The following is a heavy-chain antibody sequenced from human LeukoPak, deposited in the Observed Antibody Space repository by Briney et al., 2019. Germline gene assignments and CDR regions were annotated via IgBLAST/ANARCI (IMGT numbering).Heavy chain of an antibody. J-gene: IGHJ6*02. CDR3: ARASLLWFGELLYYYYGMDV. CDR2: INHSGST. V-gene: IGHV4-34*01. Sequence: SETLSLTCAVYGGSFSGYYWSWIRQPPGKGLEWLGEINHSGSTNYNPSLKSRVTISVDTSKNQFSLKLSSVTAADTAVYYCARASLLWFGELLYYYYGMDVWGQGTTVTVSS. CDR1: GGSFSGYY. D-gene: IGHD3-10*01.